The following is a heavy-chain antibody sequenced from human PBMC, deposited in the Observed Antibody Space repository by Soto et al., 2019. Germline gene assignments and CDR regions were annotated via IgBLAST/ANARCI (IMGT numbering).Heavy chain of an antibody. CDR3: AKAGLSGYYYYYYMDV. V-gene: IGHV3-30*18. CDR1: GFTFSSYG. J-gene: IGHJ6*03. D-gene: IGHD3-10*01. Sequence: SLRLSCAPSGFTFSSYGLHWVRQAPGKGLAWVAVISYDGSNKYYADSVKGRFTISRDNSKNTLYLQMNSLRAEDTAVYYCAKAGLSGYYYYYYMDVWGKGTTVTVSS. CDR2: ISYDGSNK.